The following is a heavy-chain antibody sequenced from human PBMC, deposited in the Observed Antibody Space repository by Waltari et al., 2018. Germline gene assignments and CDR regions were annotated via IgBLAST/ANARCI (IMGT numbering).Heavy chain of an antibody. CDR1: GYTFTNYD. D-gene: IGHD1-26*01. Sequence: QVRLVQSGAEVKKPGASVKVSCKASGYTFTNYDINWVRQVSGQGLEWMGWMNPSSGDTGFAQHFRGRVAMARDTSTGTADMELRGLTSADTAFYYCARGTYIVGYDYWGQGTPVTVSA. J-gene: IGHJ4*02. CDR3: ARGTYIVGYDY. CDR2: MNPSSGDT. V-gene: IGHV1-8*01.